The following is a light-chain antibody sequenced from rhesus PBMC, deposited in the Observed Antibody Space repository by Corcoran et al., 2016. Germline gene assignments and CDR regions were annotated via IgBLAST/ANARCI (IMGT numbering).Light chain of an antibody. CDR2: KAS. Sequence: DIQMTQSPSSLSASVGDRVTITSRAMENVHNYLHWYSLNPGKTHKLLSYKASTLQSGVPSRFSGSGSGTDCTLTISSLQPEDFATYYCQNSYGTPRTFGQGTKVEIK. CDR1: ENVHNY. V-gene: IGKV1-74*01. CDR3: QNSYGTPRT. J-gene: IGKJ1*01.